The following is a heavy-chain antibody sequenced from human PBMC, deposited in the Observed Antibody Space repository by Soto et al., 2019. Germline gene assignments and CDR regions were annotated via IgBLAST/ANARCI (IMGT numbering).Heavy chain of an antibody. D-gene: IGHD4-17*01. CDR1: GFTFDDYT. CDR2: IFWDGSNT. Sequence: EVQLVESGGVVVQPGGSLRLSCAASGFTFDDYTMHWVRQAPGKGLEWVSLIFWDGSNTHYADSVKGRFTISRDNRKNPLYLQMDRLRTEDSALYYCVKDMAYGGNSGPFDYWGQGTLVTVSS. CDR3: VKDMAYGGNSGPFDY. J-gene: IGHJ4*02. V-gene: IGHV3-43*01.